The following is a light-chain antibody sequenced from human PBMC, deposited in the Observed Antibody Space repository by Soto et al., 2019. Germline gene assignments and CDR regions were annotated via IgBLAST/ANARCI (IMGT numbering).Light chain of an antibody. CDR2: SGS. CDR1: QTVSSSY. V-gene: IGKV3-20*01. CDR3: QQYGGSPWT. Sequence: ELVLTQSPGTLSLSPGERATLSCRASQTVSSSYLAWYQQKPGQAPRLLIYSGSIRATGIPDRFSGSGSGTDFTLTISRLEPEDFTVYYCQQYGGSPWTFGQGTKVAIK. J-gene: IGKJ1*01.